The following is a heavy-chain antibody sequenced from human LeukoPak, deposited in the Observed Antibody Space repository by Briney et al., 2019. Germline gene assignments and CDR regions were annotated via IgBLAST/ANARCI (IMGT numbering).Heavy chain of an antibody. CDR3: AREIIVTTFPDY. Sequence: GGSLRLSCAASGFTFSSYSMNWVRQAPGKGLEWVSSISSSSSYIYYADSVKGRFTISRDNAKNSLYLQMNSLRAEDTAVYYCAREIIVTTFPDYWGQGTLVTVSS. CDR2: ISSSSSYI. CDR1: GFTFSSYS. J-gene: IGHJ4*02. V-gene: IGHV3-21*06. D-gene: IGHD4-11*01.